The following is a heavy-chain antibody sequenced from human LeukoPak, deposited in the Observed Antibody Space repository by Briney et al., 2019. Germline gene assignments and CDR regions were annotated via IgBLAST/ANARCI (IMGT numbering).Heavy chain of an antibody. Sequence: TSETLSLTCTISGGSISSSTSGWGWYWGWIRQPPGKGLEWIGSIYYGGRTYYNPSLKGRVTISVDTSKNQVSMNLNSVTAADTAVYYCAQLVAGTHYRFDYWGQGTLVTVSS. CDR1: GGSISSSTSGWGWY. CDR3: AQLVAGTHYRFDY. J-gene: IGHJ4*02. D-gene: IGHD6-19*01. CDR2: IYYGGRT. V-gene: IGHV4-39*07.